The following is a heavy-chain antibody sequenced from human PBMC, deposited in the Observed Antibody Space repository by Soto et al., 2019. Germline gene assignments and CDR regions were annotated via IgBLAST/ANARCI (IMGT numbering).Heavy chain of an antibody. CDR3: AKDRRSGNYDFWSGYLIYYFDY. V-gene: IGHV3-23*01. CDR2: ISGSGGST. Sequence: EVQLLESGGGLVQPGGSLRLSCAASGFTFSSYAMSWVRQAPGKGLEWASAISGSGGSTYYADSVKGRFTISRDNSKNTLYLQMNSLRAEDTAVYYCAKDRRSGNYDFWSGYLIYYFDYWGQGTLVTVSS. J-gene: IGHJ4*02. D-gene: IGHD3-3*01. CDR1: GFTFSSYA.